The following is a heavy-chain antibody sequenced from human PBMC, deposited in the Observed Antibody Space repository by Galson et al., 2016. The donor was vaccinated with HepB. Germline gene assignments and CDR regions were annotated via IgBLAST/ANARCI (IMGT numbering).Heavy chain of an antibody. J-gene: IGHJ6*02. CDR2: ISGNGGST. V-gene: IGHV3-23*01. D-gene: IGHD3-3*01. CDR1: EFTFSSYV. Sequence: SLRLSCAASEFTFSSYVMSWVRQAPGKGLEWVSTISGNGGSTYYADSVKGRFTISRDNSKNTLYLQMSSLMAEDTALYYCTKGGTIFGAGPYGMDVWGQGTTVTVSS. CDR3: TKGGTIFGAGPYGMDV.